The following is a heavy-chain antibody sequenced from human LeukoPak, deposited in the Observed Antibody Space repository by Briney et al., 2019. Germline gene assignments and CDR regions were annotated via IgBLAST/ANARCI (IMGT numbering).Heavy chain of an antibody. CDR3: ARSGFGELWFDAFDI. CDR1: GGSISSRNYY. Sequence: SETLSLTCTVSGGSISSRNYYWGWIRQPPGKGLEWIGGVYYTGTTYSNPALKSRVTISVDTSKNQFSLKLSSVTAADTAVYYCARSGFGELWFDAFDIWGQGTMVTVSS. V-gene: IGHV4-39*01. J-gene: IGHJ3*02. D-gene: IGHD3-10*01. CDR2: VYYTGTT.